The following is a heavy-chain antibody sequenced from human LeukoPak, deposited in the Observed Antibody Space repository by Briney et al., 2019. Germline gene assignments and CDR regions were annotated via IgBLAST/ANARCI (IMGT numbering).Heavy chain of an antibody. CDR3: ARASIGGAGVDY. V-gene: IGHV3-21*01. CDR2: ISSSSSYI. J-gene: IGHJ4*02. D-gene: IGHD6-13*01. Sequence: GGSLRLSCVASGFTFRSYSMNWAPESPGKGLEGVSSISSSSSYIYYALSVKGRFTTHRDNAKDSLSLQRNSLRAEDTAVYYCARASIGGAGVDYWGQGTLVTVSS. CDR1: GFTFRSYS.